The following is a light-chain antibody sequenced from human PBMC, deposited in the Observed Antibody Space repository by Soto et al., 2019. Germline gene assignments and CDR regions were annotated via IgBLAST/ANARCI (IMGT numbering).Light chain of an antibody. Sequence: EIVLTQSPGTLSLSPGERGTLSCRASQSVNGRLAWYQQKPGQPPTLLIYGVSNRVSGVPYRFSGGGSGTDFTLIIIGVEPEDFALYYCQQYGGLPITFGQGTRLEI. CDR3: QQYGGLPIT. J-gene: IGKJ5*01. CDR2: GVS. CDR1: QSVNGR. V-gene: IGKV3-20*01.